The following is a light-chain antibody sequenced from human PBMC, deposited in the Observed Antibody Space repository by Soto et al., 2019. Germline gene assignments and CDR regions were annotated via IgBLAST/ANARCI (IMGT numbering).Light chain of an antibody. V-gene: IGLV2-8*01. CDR2: EVS. CDR3: SSCAGSNNYV. Sequence: QSVLTQPPSASGSPGQSVTISCTGISSDVGDYNYVSWHHHHPGKAPKAMIYEVSNRPSGVPDRFSGSKSGNTASLTVSGLQAEDEADYYCSSCAGSNNYVFGTGTKLTVL. J-gene: IGLJ1*01. CDR1: SSDVGDYNY.